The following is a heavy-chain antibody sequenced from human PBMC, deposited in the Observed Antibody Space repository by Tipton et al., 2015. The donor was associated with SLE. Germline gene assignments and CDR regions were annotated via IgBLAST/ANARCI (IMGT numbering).Heavy chain of an antibody. D-gene: IGHD2-15*01. Sequence: TLSLTCTVSGGSISSGGYFWSWSRQPPGKGPEWIGYIYYSGNNNHNPSLKSRVTISVDTSKNQFSLKLSSVTAADTAVYYCARGLGCSGGGCYYGMDVWGQGTTVTVSS. V-gene: IGHV4-61*08. CDR2: IYYSGNN. CDR3: ARGLGCSGGGCYYGMDV. J-gene: IGHJ6*02. CDR1: GGSISSGGYF.